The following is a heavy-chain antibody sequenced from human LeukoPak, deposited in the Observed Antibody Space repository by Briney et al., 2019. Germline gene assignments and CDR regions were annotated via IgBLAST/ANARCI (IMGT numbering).Heavy chain of an antibody. CDR2: IYPSDSDT. D-gene: IGHD2-2*01. V-gene: IGHV5-51*01. CDR1: GYTFATYW. CDR3: TRTPRLVAHAFYFDQ. J-gene: IGHJ4*02. Sequence: GESLKISCKGFGYTFATYWIGWVRQMPGKGPEWMGTIYPSDSDTRYSPSFQGHVTISADQSITTAYLQWSSLKASDSAMYHCTRTPRLVAHAFYFDQWGRGTLVTASS.